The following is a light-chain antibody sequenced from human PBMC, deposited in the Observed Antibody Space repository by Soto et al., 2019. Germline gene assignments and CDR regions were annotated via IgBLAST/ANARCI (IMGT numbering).Light chain of an antibody. Sequence: QSALTQPASVSGSPGQSITISCTGTSSDVGGYNYASWYRRHPGKAPKLMIYEVRNRPSGVSNRFSGSKSGNTASLTISGLQAEDEADYYCSSYTRSSTLIFGIGTKVTVL. V-gene: IGLV2-14*01. CDR3: SSYTRSSTLI. CDR2: EVR. CDR1: SSDVGGYNY. J-gene: IGLJ1*01.